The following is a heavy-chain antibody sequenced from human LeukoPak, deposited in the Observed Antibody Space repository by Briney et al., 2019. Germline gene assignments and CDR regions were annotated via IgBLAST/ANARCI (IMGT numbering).Heavy chain of an antibody. D-gene: IGHD1-26*01. Sequence: SETLSLTCTVSGGSISSGGYYWSWIRQHPGKGLEWIGYIYYSGSTNYNPSLKSRVTISVDTSKNQFSLKLSSVTAADTAVYYCATASSGSETNFQHWGQGTLVTVSS. CDR3: ATASSGSETNFQH. V-gene: IGHV4-61*08. CDR2: IYYSGST. CDR1: GGSISSGGYY. J-gene: IGHJ1*01.